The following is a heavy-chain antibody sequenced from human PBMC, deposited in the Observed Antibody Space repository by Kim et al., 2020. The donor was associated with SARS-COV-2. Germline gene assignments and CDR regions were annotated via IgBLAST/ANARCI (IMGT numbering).Heavy chain of an antibody. CDR2: ISCGGSNK. CDR3: AKHPWNWCGGSRNVDY. D-gene: IGHD2-15*01. V-gene: IGHV3-30*02. J-gene: IGHJ4*02. CDR1: GFTFSSYG. Sequence: GGSLRLSCAASGFTFSSYGMHWVRQAPGKGLEWVSVISCGGSNKYYADSVKGRFTISRDNSKNTLYLQMNSLRAEDTAVYYCAKHPWNWCGGSRNVDYWGQGTLVTVSS.